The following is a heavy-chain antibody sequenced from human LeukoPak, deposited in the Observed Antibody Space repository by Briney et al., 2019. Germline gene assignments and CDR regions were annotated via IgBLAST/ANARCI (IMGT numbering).Heavy chain of an antibody. CDR3: AREMIARGYSSGWYVWGY. Sequence: SETLSLTCTVSGGSISSYYWSWIRQPAGKGLEWIGRIYTSGSTNYNPSLKSRVTMSVDTSKNQFSLKLSSVTAADTAVYYCAREMIARGYSSGWYVWGYWGQGTLVTVSS. J-gene: IGHJ4*02. CDR1: GGSISSYY. D-gene: IGHD6-19*01. CDR2: IYTSGST. V-gene: IGHV4-4*07.